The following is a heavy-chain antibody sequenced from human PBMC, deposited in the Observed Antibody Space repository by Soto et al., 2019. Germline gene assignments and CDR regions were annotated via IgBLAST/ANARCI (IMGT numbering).Heavy chain of an antibody. V-gene: IGHV4-61*01. CDR3: VKSWHKKWEVRGYFVG. D-gene: IGHD1-26*01. CDR2: VYSSGTT. J-gene: IGHJ4*02. CDR1: GGSVNSATTY. Sequence: SETLSLTCGVSGGSVNSATTYWSWVRQPPGKRLEWIGFVYSSGTTRYSPPLKSRVTMSLDTSSNEISLRLTAVTAADTAVYYCVKSWHKKWEVRGYFVGWGRGILVTVSS.